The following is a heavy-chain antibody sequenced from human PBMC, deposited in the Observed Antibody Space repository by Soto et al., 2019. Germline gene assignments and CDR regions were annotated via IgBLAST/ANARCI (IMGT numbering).Heavy chain of an antibody. V-gene: IGHV3-23*01. CDR3: ATSYYDFWSGSHYYYYMDA. Sequence: GGSLRLSCVGSGFTFSDNAMSWVRQAPGEGLEWVSSISGSGDKTYYADSVRGRFTISRDNSRNTLYLQMNSLRADDTAVYYCATSYYDFWSGSHYYYYMDAWGKGATVTVSS. CDR1: GFTFSDNA. CDR2: ISGSGDKT. J-gene: IGHJ6*03. D-gene: IGHD3-3*01.